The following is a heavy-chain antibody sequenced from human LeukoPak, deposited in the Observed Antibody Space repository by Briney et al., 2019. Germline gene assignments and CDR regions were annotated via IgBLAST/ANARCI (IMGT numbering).Heavy chain of an antibody. Sequence: SETLSLTCTVSGGAISGYYWSWIRQPPGKGLEWIGYIFYRGGTNYNPSLKSRVTISLDTSKSQFSLKLTSVTAADTAVYYCARQRFGQYFDYWGQGTLVTVSS. D-gene: IGHD3-10*01. V-gene: IGHV4-59*08. CDR2: IFYRGGT. CDR1: GGAISGYY. CDR3: ARQRFGQYFDY. J-gene: IGHJ4*02.